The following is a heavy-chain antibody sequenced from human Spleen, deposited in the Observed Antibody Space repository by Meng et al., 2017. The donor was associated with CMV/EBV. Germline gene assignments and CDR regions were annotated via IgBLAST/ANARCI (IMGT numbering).Heavy chain of an antibody. CDR1: FASNNYA. V-gene: IGHV3-23*03. Sequence: FASNNYAMSWVRQAPGKGLEWVSVLYHGGGSPFYADSVKGRFTISRDDSKNTLYLQMNNLRAEDTALYYCAKVGWVSTGGSTFFDYWGPGTLVTVSS. D-gene: IGHD2-8*02. CDR3: AKVGWVSTGGSTFFDY. CDR2: LYHGGGSP. J-gene: IGHJ4*02.